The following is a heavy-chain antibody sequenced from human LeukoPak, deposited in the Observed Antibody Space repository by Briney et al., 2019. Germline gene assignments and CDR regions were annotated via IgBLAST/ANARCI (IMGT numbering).Heavy chain of an antibody. D-gene: IGHD7-27*01. Sequence: SETLSLTCTVSGASVSSSSYYWGWIRQPPGKGLGWIGSISYSGTNYNNPSLKSRVSISIDTSKNQFSVKLTSVTAADTAMYYCASLGTLRSWGQGTLVTVSS. CDR1: GASVSSSSYY. J-gene: IGHJ5*02. V-gene: IGHV4-39*01. CDR3: ASLGTLRS. CDR2: ISYSGTN.